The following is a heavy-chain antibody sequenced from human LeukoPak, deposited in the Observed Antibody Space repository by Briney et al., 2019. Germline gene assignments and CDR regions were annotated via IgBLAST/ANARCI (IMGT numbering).Heavy chain of an antibody. D-gene: IGHD6-19*01. V-gene: IGHV4-39*01. CDR3: ARWYSSGWAFDY. J-gene: IGHJ4*02. Sequence: RAAETLSLTCTVSGGSISSSSYYWGWIRQPPGKGLEWIGSIYYGGSAYYNPSLKSRVTISVDTSKNQFSLKLSSVTAADTAVYYCARWYSSGWAFDYWGQGTLVTVSS. CDR1: GGSISSSSYY. CDR2: IYYGGSA.